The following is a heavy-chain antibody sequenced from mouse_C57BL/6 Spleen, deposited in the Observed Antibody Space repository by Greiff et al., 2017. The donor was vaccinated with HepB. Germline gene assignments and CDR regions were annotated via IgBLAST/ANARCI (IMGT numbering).Heavy chain of an antibody. CDR2: IDPSDSYT. J-gene: IGHJ2*01. CDR1: GYTFTSYW. CDR3: ARKGTVRYFDY. D-gene: IGHD1-1*01. V-gene: IGHV1-50*01. Sequence: VQLQQPGAELVKPGASVKLSCKASGYTFTSYWMQWVKQRPGQGLEWIGEIDPSDSYTNYNQKFKGKATLTVDTSSSTAYMQLSSLTSEDSAVYYCARKGTVRYFDYWGQGTTLTVSS.